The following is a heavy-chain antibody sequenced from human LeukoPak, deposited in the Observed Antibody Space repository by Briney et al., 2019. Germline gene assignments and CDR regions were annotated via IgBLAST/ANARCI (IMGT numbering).Heavy chain of an antibody. CDR2: VNHSGST. Sequence: SETLSLTCAVYGGSFSGYYWSWLRQPPGKGLEWIGEVNHSGSTNYNPSLKSRVTISVDTSKNQFSLKLSAVTAADTAVYYCVRTAGIAMPGSRQYFDYWGQGTLVTVSS. CDR3: VRTAGIAMPGSRQYFDY. J-gene: IGHJ4*02. D-gene: IGHD6-19*01. V-gene: IGHV4-34*01. CDR1: GGSFSGYY.